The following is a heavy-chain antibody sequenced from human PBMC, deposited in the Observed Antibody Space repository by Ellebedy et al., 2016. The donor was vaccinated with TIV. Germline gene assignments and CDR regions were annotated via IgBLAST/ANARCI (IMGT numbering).Heavy chain of an antibody. J-gene: IGHJ4*02. Sequence: MPSETLSLTCTVSGGSISSYYWSWIRQPPGKGLEWIGNIYYSGRTNYNPSLKSRVTISVDKSKNQFSLKLSSVTAADTAVYYCAMDRGHSYGSLAYWGQGTLVTVSS. CDR3: AMDRGHSYGSLAY. CDR1: GGSISSYY. V-gene: IGHV4-59*01. CDR2: IYYSGRT. D-gene: IGHD5-18*01.